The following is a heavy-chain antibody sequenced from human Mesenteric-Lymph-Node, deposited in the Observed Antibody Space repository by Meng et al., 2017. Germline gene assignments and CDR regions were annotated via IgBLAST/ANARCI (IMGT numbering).Heavy chain of an antibody. CDR3: ARIPPLSTSDFYFDY. CDR1: GGSISSSNYY. J-gene: IGHJ4*02. Sequence: GSLRLSCTVSGGSISSSNYYWGWIRQPPGKGLEWIGTISYSGSTYYTPSLKSRVTISVDTSKNQFSLTLSSVTAADTAVYYCARIPPLSTSDFYFDYWGQGTLVTVSS. CDR2: ISYSGST. D-gene: IGHD5/OR15-5a*01. V-gene: IGHV4-39*07.